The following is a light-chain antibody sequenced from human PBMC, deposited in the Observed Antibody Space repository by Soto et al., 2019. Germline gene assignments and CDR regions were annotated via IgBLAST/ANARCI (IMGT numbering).Light chain of an antibody. J-gene: IGLJ1*01. Sequence: QSVLTQPASVSASPGQSITISCTGTNSDVGKFDYVSWYQHHPGKAPKLVISAVTRRSSGVSDRFSGSKSGNTATLTISGLQAEDEADYFCSSYSISTAYLFGTGTKVTV. V-gene: IGLV2-14*01. CDR3: SSYSISTAYL. CDR2: AVT. CDR1: NSDVGKFDY.